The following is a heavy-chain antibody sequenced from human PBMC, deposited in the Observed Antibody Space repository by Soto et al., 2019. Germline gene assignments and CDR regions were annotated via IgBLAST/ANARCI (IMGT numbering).Heavy chain of an antibody. CDR2: VSYDGNNK. CDR1: GFMFSSYG. Sequence: QVRLLESGGGMVQPGRSLRLSCAASGFMFSSYGIHWVRQAPGKGLDWLALVSYDGNNKYYADSVKGRFTISRDRTKNAVYLQMNSLKPEDTDVYYFAIDTTRSGFVGLTGSGVDCWGQGVLVTVSP. V-gene: IGHV3-30*03. D-gene: IGHD1-20*01. CDR3: AIDTTRSGFVGLTGSGVDC. J-gene: IGHJ4*02.